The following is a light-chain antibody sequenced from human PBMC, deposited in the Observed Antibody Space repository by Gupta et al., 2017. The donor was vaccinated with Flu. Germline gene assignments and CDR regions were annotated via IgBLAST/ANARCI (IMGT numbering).Light chain of an antibody. CDR1: QNFGDSY. J-gene: IGKJ1*01. CDR2: GAS. V-gene: IGKV3-20*01. CDR3: QQYGSSPRT. Sequence: EIVLTQSPGILSLSPGEKAALSCRASQNFGDSYLAWYQQKPGQPPRLLIYGASNRATGIPDRFSGSGSGTDFTLTISRLEPEDFALYYCQQYGSSPRTFGQGTKVEFK.